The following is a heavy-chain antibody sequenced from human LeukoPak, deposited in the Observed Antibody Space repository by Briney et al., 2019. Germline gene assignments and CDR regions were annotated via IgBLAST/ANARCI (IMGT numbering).Heavy chain of an antibody. J-gene: IGHJ5*02. CDR3: ARGRYYDFWSGYSDWFDP. V-gene: IGHV4-4*07. CDR1: GGSISSYY. Sequence: SETLSLTCTVSGGSISSYYWSWIRQPAGKGLEWIGRIYTSGSTNYNPSLKSRVTMSVDTSKNQFSLKLSSVTAADTAVYYCARGRYYDFWSGYSDWFDPWGQGTLVTVSS. D-gene: IGHD3-3*01. CDR2: IYTSGST.